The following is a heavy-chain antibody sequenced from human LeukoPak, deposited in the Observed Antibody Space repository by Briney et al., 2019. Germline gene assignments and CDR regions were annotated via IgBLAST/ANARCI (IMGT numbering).Heavy chain of an antibody. J-gene: IGHJ2*01. CDR2: IYDSGST. D-gene: IGHD5-18*01. CDR3: ARGTAMVYWYFDL. Sequence: SETLSLTCTVPGGSISSYYWSWIRQPPGKGLEWIGYIYDSGSTNYNPSLKSRVTISVDTSKNQFSLKMSSVTAADTAVYYCARGTAMVYWYFDLWGRGTLVTVSS. V-gene: IGHV4-59*01. CDR1: GGSISSYY.